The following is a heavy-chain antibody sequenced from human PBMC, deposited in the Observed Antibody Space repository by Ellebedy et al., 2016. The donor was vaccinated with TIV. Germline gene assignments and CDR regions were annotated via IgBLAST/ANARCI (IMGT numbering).Heavy chain of an antibody. D-gene: IGHD1-1*01. Sequence: LRLSCDISGGYISSTSYSWNWIRQPPGKGLEWIGYIYHSGNSFYNPSLKSRVTMSVDKSKNQFSLKMNSVTAADTAVYYCARGRGGTTFAYWGQGAQVIVS. V-gene: IGHV4-30-2*01. J-gene: IGHJ4*02. CDR3: ARGRGGTTFAY. CDR1: GGYISSTSYS. CDR2: IYHSGNS.